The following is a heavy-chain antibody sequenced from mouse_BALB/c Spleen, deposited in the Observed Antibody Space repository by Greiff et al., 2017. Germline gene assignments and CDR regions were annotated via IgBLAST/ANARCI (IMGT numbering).Heavy chain of an antibody. V-gene: IGHV5-4*02. CDR2: ISDGGSYT. CDR3: ARSDSSGYDFDY. D-gene: IGHD3-2*01. J-gene: IGHJ2*01. CDR1: GFTFSDYY. Sequence: EVQVVESGGGLVKPGGSLKLSCAASGFTFSDYYMYWVRQTPERRLEWVATISDGGSYTYYPDSVKGRFTISRDNAKNNLYLQMSSLKSEDTAMYYCARSDSSGYDFDYWGQGTTLTVSS.